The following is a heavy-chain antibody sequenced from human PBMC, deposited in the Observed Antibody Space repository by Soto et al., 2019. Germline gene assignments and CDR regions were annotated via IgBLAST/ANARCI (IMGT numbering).Heavy chain of an antibody. J-gene: IGHJ3*02. Sequence: PGGSLRLSCAASGFTVSSNYMSWVRQAPGKGLEWVSVIYSGGSTYYADSVKGRFTISRDNSKNTLYLQMNSLRAEDTAVYYCAREGEYSGYDRDAFDIWGQGTTVTVSS. CDR2: IYSGGST. V-gene: IGHV3-66*01. D-gene: IGHD5-12*01. CDR1: GFTVSSNY. CDR3: AREGEYSGYDRDAFDI.